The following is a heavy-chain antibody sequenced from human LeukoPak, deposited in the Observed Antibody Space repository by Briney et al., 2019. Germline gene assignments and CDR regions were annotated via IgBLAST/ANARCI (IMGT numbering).Heavy chain of an antibody. CDR1: GFTVSSNH. CDR2: IKSILDGGTT. CDR3: TTTTYSAN. Sequence: PGGSLRLSCAASGFTVSSNHMNWVRQAPGKGLEWVGRIKSILDGGTTDYAAPVKGGFAISRDDSEDTLYLQMNSLKTEDTAVYYCTTTTYSANWGQGTLVTVSS. J-gene: IGHJ4*02. V-gene: IGHV3-15*01. D-gene: IGHD1-1*01.